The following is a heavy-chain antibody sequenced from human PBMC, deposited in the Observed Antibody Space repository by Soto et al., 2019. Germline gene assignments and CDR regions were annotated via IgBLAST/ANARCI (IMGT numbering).Heavy chain of an antibody. V-gene: IGHV4-4*02. CDR1: GGSISSSNW. CDR2: IYHSGST. Sequence: QVQLQESGPGLVKPSGTLSLTCAVSGGSISSSNWWSWVRQPPGKGLEWIGEIYHSGSTNYNPSLKSRVTISVDKSKNQFSLKLSSVTAADTAVYYCARVRITMIVVVTGGDAFDIWGQGTMVTVSS. J-gene: IGHJ3*02. CDR3: ARVRITMIVVVTGGDAFDI. D-gene: IGHD3-22*01.